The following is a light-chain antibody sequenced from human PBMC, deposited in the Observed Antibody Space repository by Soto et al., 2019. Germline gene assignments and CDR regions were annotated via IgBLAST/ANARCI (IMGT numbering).Light chain of an antibody. CDR3: QQYYSTPQT. CDR2: WAS. CDR1: QSVLYSSNNKNY. J-gene: IGKJ4*01. V-gene: IGKV4-1*01. Sequence: DIVMTQSPDSLAVSLGERATINCKSSQSVLYSSNNKNYLAWYQQKQGQPPKLLIYWASTRESGVPDRFSGSGSGTDFTLTISSLQAEDVAVYYCQQYYSTPQTFGGGTKVEIK.